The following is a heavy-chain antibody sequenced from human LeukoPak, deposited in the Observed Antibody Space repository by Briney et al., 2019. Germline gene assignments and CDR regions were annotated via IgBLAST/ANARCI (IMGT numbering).Heavy chain of an antibody. D-gene: IGHD2-2*01. CDR1: GYTFTGYY. CDR3: AREGDIVVVPAADY. J-gene: IGHJ4*02. Sequence: GASVKVSCKASGYTFTGYYMHWVRQAPGQGLEWMGWINPNSGGTNYAQKFQGRVTMTRDTSISTAYMELSRLRSDDTAVYYCAREGDIVVVPAADYWGQGTLVTVSS. CDR2: INPNSGGT. V-gene: IGHV1-2*02.